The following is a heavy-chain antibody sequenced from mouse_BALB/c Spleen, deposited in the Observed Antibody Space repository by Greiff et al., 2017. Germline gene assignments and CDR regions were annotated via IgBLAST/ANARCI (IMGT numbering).Heavy chain of an antibody. Sequence: QLQQSGAELVRPGTSVKVSCKASGYAFTNYLIEWVKQRPGQGLEWIGVINPGSGGTNYNEKFKGKATLTADKSSSTAYMQLSSLTSDDSAVYFCARDLLRLRGIDYWGQGTTLTVSS. D-gene: IGHD1-2*01. CDR3: ARDLLRLRGIDY. J-gene: IGHJ2*01. CDR1: GYAFTNYL. CDR2: INPGSGGT. V-gene: IGHV1-54*01.